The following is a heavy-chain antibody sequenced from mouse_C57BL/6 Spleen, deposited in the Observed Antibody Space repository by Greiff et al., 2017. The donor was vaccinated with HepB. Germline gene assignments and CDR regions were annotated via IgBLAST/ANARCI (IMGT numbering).Heavy chain of an antibody. D-gene: IGHD1-1*01. J-gene: IGHJ1*03. CDR3: ARGLRYYGSRVYWYFDV. CDR1: GFTFSSYA. V-gene: IGHV5-4*03. CDR2: ISDGGSYT. Sequence: DVMLVESGGGLVKPGGSLKLSCAASGFTFSSYAMSWVRQTPEKRLEWVATISDGGSYTYYPDNVKGRFTISRDNAKNNLYLQMSHLKSEDTAMYYCARGLRYYGSRVYWYFDVWGTGTTVTVSS.